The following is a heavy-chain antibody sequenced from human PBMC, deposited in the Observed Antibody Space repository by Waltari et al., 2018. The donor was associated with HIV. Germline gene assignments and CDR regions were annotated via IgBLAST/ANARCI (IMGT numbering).Heavy chain of an antibody. V-gene: IGHV3-30-3*01. D-gene: IGHD2-2*01. CDR1: FTFSSYA. CDR3: ARDPQYCSSTSCSYYFDY. Sequence: FTFSSYAMHWVRQAPGKGLEWVAVISYDGSNKYYADSVKGRFTISRDNSKNTLYLQMNSLRAEDTAVYYCARDPQYCSSTSCSYYFDYWGQGTLVTVSS. J-gene: IGHJ4*02. CDR2: ISYDGSNK.